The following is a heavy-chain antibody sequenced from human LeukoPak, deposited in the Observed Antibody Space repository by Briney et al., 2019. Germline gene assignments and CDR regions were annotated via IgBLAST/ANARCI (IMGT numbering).Heavy chain of an antibody. J-gene: IGHJ6*03. D-gene: IGHD3-3*01. CDR2: IYSGGST. CDR3: AKIAGGGITIFGVVENTYMDV. CDR1: GFTVSSNY. V-gene: IGHV3-66*01. Sequence: GGSLRLSCAASGFTVSSNYMSWVRQAPGKGLEWVSVIYSGGSTYYADSVKGRFTISRDNSKNTLYLQMNSLRAEDTAVYYCAKIAGGGITIFGVVENTYMDVWGKGTTVTVSS.